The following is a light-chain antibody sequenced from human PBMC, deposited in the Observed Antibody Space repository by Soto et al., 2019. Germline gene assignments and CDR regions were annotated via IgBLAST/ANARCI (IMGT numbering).Light chain of an antibody. Sequence: QSVLTQPASVSGSPGQSITISCTGTSSDIGGYNYVSWYQQHPGKAPKLMIYEVSNRPPGVSNRFSGSKSGNTASLTISGLQAEDEADYYCISYTTSSTLIVFGGGTKLTVL. J-gene: IGLJ2*01. CDR3: ISYTTSSTLIV. V-gene: IGLV2-14*01. CDR2: EVS. CDR1: SSDIGGYNY.